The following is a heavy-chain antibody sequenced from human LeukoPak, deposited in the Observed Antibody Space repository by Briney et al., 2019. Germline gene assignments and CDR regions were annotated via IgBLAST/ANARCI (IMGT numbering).Heavy chain of an antibody. J-gene: IGHJ3*02. V-gene: IGHV3-66*01. CDR3: ASRHQTWIQLGTFDI. D-gene: IGHD5-18*01. CDR2: IYSGGST. CDR1: GFTVSSNY. Sequence: QPGGSLRLSCAASGFTVSSNYMSWVRQAPGKGLEWVSVIYSGGSTYYADSAKGRFTISRDNSKNTLYLQMNSLRAEDTAVYYCASRHQTWIQLGTFDIWGQGTMVTVSS.